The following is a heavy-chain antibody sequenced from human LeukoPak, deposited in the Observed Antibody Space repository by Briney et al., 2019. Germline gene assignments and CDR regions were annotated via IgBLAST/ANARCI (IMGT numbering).Heavy chain of an antibody. V-gene: IGHV4-34*01. J-gene: IGHJ4*02. Sequence: PSETLSLTCAVYGGSFSGYYWSWIRQPPGKGLEWIGEINHSGSTNYNPSLKSRVTISVDTSKNQFSLKLSFVTAADTAVYYCARRYYGSGRSLDYWGQGTLVTVSS. D-gene: IGHD3-10*01. CDR3: ARRYYGSGRSLDY. CDR2: INHSGST. CDR1: GGSFSGYY.